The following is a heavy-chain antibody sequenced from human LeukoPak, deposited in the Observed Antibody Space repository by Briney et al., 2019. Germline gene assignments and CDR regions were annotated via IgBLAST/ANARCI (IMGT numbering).Heavy chain of an antibody. J-gene: IGHJ5*02. CDR2: IIPIFGIA. V-gene: IGHV1-69*04. CDR3: ARFGYGSGSPRFEFDP. CDR1: GGTFSSYA. D-gene: IGHD3-10*01. Sequence: ASVKVSCKASGGTFSSYAISWVRQAPGQGLEWMGRIIPIFGIANYAQKFQGRVTITADKSTSTAYMELSSLRSEDTAVYYCARFGYGSGSPRFEFDPWGQGTLVTVPS.